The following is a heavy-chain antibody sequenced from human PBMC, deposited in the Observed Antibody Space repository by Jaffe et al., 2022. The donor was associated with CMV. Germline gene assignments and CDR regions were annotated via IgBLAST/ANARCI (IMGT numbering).Heavy chain of an antibody. J-gene: IGHJ3*02. CDR1: GGSISSYY. Sequence: QVQLQESGPGLVKPSETLSLTCTVSGGSISSYYWSWIRQPPGKGLEWIGYIYYSGSTNYNPSLKSRVTISVDTSKNQFSLKLSSVTAADTAVYYCARHPPMKKRGYSYGFDAFDIWGQGTMVTVSS. CDR3: ARHPPMKKRGYSYGFDAFDI. D-gene: IGHD5-18*01. V-gene: IGHV4-59*08. CDR2: IYYSGST.